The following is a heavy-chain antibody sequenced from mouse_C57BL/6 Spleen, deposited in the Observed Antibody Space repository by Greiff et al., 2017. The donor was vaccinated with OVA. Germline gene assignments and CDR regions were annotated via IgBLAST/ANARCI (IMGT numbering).Heavy chain of an antibody. CDR1: GYSITSGYY. J-gene: IGHJ4*01. V-gene: IGHV3-6*01. Sequence: EVKLMESGPGLVKPSQSLSLTCSVTGYSITSGYYWNWIRQFPGNKLEWMGYISYDGSNNYNPSLKNRISITRDTSKNQFFLKLNSVTTEDTATYYCARRGGSSRGAMDYWGQGTSVTVSS. CDR2: ISYDGSN. D-gene: IGHD1-1*01. CDR3: ARRGGSSRGAMDY.